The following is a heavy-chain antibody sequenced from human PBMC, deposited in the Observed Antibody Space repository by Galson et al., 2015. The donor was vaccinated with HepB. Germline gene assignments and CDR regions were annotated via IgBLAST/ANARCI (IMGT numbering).Heavy chain of an antibody. V-gene: IGHV3-7*01. CDR2: IKQDGSEK. CDR3: ARGLVLTRF. J-gene: IGHJ4*02. Sequence: SLRLSCAASGFTFISYWMSWIRQAPVKGLEWVANIKQDGSEKYYVESVKVRFTISSDNTKNSLSLQMNSLRVEDTAVYYCARGLVLTRFGGQGTLVAVSS. CDR1: GFTFISYW. D-gene: IGHD2-21*01.